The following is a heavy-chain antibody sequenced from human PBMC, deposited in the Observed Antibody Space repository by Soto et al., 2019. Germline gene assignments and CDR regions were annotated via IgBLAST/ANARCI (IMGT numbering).Heavy chain of an antibody. CDR1: GFTFSTYV. CDR3: AKNRSPGGSGPNYFVS. V-gene: IGHV3-23*01. J-gene: IGHJ4*01. D-gene: IGHD6-19*01. CDR2: IRSSGDYT. Sequence: GGSLRLSCAASGFTFSTYVMSWVRQAPGKGLEWVSAIRSSGDYTYYVDSVKGRFSISRDNSKNTLFLQMNSLRAEDTAVYYCAKNRSPGGSGPNYFVSGGKGTLVTVSS.